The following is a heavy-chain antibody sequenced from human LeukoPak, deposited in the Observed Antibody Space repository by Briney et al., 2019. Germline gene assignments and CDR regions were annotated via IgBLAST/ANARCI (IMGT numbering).Heavy chain of an antibody. D-gene: IGHD5-12*01. V-gene: IGHV3-66*04. CDR1: GFTVSSNY. Sequence: GGSLRLSCAASGFTVSSNYMSWVRQAPGKGLEWVSLIYSGGSTYYADSVKGRFTISRDNYKNTLYLQMNSLRAEDTAVYYCARRYSGYNDYWGQGTLVTVSS. CDR2: IYSGGST. CDR3: ARRYSGYNDY. J-gene: IGHJ4*02.